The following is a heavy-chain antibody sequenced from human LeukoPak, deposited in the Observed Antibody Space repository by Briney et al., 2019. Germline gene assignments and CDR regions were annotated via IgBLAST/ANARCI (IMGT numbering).Heavy chain of an antibody. Sequence: GASVKVSCKASGYTFTSYDINWVRQATGQGLEWMGWMNPNSGNTGYAQKFQGRVTMTRNTSISTAYMELSSLRSEDTAVYYCAADRSISSSWDNWFDPWGQGTLVTVSS. CDR3: AADRSISSSWDNWFDP. CDR1: GYTFTSYD. V-gene: IGHV1-8*01. J-gene: IGHJ5*02. D-gene: IGHD6-13*01. CDR2: MNPNSGNT.